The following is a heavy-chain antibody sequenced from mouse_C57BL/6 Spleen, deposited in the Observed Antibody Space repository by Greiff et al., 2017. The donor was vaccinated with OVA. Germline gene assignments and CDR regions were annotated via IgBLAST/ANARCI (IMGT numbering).Heavy chain of an antibody. CDR2: INPNNGGT. D-gene: IGHD1-1*01. Sequence: VQLKQSGPELVKPGASVKIPCKASGYTFTDYNMDWVKQSHGKSLEWIGDINPNNGGTIYNQKFTGKATLTVDKSSSTAYMELRSLTSEDTAVYYCARNYGSSYFSYAMDYWGQGTSVTVSS. CDR3: ARNYGSSYFSYAMDY. J-gene: IGHJ4*01. V-gene: IGHV1-18*01. CDR1: GYTFTDYN.